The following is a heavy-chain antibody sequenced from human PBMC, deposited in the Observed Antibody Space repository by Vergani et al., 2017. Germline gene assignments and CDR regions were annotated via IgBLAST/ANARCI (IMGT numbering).Heavy chain of an antibody. CDR1: GGTFSSYA. Sequence: QVQLVQSGAEVKKPGSSVKVSCKASGGTFSSYAISWVRQAPGQGLEWMGGIIPIFGTANYAQKFQGRVTITADESTSTAYMELSSLRSEDTAVYYCARGRVEMATISGAFDIWGQGTMVTVSS. J-gene: IGHJ3*02. D-gene: IGHD5-24*01. CDR3: ARGRVEMATISGAFDI. CDR2: IIPIFGTA. V-gene: IGHV1-69*01.